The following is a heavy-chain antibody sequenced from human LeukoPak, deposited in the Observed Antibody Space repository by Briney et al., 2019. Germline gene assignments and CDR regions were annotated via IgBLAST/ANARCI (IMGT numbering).Heavy chain of an antibody. CDR2: INAGNGNT. V-gene: IGHV1-3*01. CDR3: AREAEPVLLWFGELGY. CDR1: GYTFTSYA. D-gene: IGHD3-10*01. J-gene: IGHJ4*02. Sequence: ASVKVSCKASGYTFTSYAMHWVRQAPGQRLEWMGWINAGNGNTKYSQKFQGRVTITRDTSASTAYMELSSLRSEDTAVYYCAREAEPVLLWFGELGYWGQGTLVTVSS.